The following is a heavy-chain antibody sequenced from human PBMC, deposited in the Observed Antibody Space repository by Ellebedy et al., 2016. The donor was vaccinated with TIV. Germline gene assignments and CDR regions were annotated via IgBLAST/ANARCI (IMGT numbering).Heavy chain of an antibody. Sequence: SETLSLXXTVSGGSISSGSSYWSWIRQPAGKGLEWIGRIYTSGSTNYNPSLKSRVTISVDTSKNQFSLKLSSVTAADTAVYYCARAPDYDFWSGYCYMDVWGKGTTVTVSS. J-gene: IGHJ6*03. CDR1: GGSISSGSSY. CDR2: IYTSGST. V-gene: IGHV4-61*02. D-gene: IGHD3-3*01. CDR3: ARAPDYDFWSGYCYMDV.